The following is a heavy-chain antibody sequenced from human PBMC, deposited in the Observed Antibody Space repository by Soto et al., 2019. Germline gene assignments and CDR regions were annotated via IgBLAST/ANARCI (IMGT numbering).Heavy chain of an antibody. CDR3: ARHIANGSSRSYYYYMDV. V-gene: IGHV4-39*01. J-gene: IGHJ6*03. CDR1: AGFISSSGYY. CDR2: IYYSGST. D-gene: IGHD1-26*01. Sequence: SEALSLTCTVSAGFISSSGYYWGWIRQPPGKGLEWIGSIYYSGSTYYNPSLKSRVTISVDTSKNQFSLKLSSLTAADTAVYYCARHIANGSSRSYYYYMDVRGKGTTVTVSS.